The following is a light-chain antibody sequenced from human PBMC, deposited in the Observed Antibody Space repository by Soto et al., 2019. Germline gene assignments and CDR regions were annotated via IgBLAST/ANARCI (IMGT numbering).Light chain of an antibody. CDR3: QQLSSWPFT. V-gene: IGKV3-11*01. Sequence: EVVLTQSPATLSLSPGERATLSCKTSQFVSSFLAWYQQKPGQAPRLLIYDASKRATGIPGRFSGSGSGTDFTLTVSSLEPEDFALYYCQQLSSWPFTLGPGTKVHVK. CDR2: DAS. CDR1: QFVSSF. J-gene: IGKJ3*01.